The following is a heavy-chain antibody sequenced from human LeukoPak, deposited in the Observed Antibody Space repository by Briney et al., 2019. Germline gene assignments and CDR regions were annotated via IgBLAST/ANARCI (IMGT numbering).Heavy chain of an antibody. V-gene: IGHV1-46*01. D-gene: IGHD3-10*01. CDR1: GYTFTSYG. Sequence: ASVKVSCKASGYTFTSYGISWVRQAPGQGLEWMGIINPSGGSTSYAQKFQGRVTITADESTSTAYMELSSLRSEDTAVYYCARDGFQGYYYMDVWGKGTTVTVSS. CDR2: INPSGGST. J-gene: IGHJ6*03. CDR3: ARDGFQGYYYMDV.